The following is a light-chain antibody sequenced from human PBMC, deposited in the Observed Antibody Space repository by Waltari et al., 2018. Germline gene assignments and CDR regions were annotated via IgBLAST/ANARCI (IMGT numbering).Light chain of an antibody. Sequence: SSVLTQAPSVSVAPGQTATVTCGGDNIGGRSVHWYQQRPGRAPVLVVYLDSDRPPGIPDRFSGSKSGNAATLTISRGEAGDEADYYCHVWDGKTVMFGGGTKLTVL. CDR2: LDS. J-gene: IGLJ3*02. CDR1: NIGGRS. V-gene: IGLV3-21*02. CDR3: HVWDGKTVM.